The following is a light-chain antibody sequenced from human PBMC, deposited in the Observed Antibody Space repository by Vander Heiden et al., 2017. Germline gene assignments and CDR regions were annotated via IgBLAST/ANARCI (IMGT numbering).Light chain of an antibody. Sequence: DIQMTQSPSSVSASVGDRVIIICRPSQGISSPLAWSQQKPGKAPKLLIYGAASQHSRVTSGCSSSGSGTEFTLTISSLQPEDFAAYYCRQANSYPFTFGPGTKVDIK. CDR1: QGISSP. J-gene: IGKJ3*01. V-gene: IGKV1D-12*01. CDR2: GAA. CDR3: RQANSYPFT.